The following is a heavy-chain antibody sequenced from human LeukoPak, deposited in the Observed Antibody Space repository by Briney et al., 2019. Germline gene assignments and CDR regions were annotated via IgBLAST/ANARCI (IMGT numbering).Heavy chain of an antibody. V-gene: IGHV4-61*02. CDR2: VHTSGSN. D-gene: IGHD2-15*01. J-gene: IGHJ4*02. CDR3: ARGKPYGLPSARGAYYFDY. CDR1: GGSISSGSYY. Sequence: TLSLTCTVSGGSISSGSYYWTWIRQPAGKGLEGVGRVHTSGSNRQNPSLKSRGTLSLDRPKNQFYLNLDSVTAADTAVYFCARGKPYGLPSARGAYYFDYWGQGTLVTVSS.